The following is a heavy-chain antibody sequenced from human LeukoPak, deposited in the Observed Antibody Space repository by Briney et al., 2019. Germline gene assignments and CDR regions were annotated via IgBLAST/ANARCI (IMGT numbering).Heavy chain of an antibody. D-gene: IGHD3-10*01. J-gene: IGHJ4*02. CDR1: GFTVSSNY. Sequence: GGSLRLSCAASGFTVSSNYMSWVRQAPGKGLEWVSIIYSGGSTYYADSVKGRFTISRDNSKNTLYLQMNSLRAEDTAVYYCAKEQFNKYGSGSYGGFDYWGQGTLVTVSS. CDR3: AKEQFNKYGSGSYGGFDY. CDR2: IYSGGST. V-gene: IGHV3-66*01.